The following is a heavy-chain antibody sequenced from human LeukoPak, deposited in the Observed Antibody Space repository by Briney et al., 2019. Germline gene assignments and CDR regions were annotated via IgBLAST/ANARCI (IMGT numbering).Heavy chain of an antibody. V-gene: IGHV6-1*01. CDR1: GDSVSSNSAA. CDR3: ARGTGGRSSSWYQRNYGMDV. D-gene: IGHD6-13*01. CDR2: TYYRSKWYN. Sequence: SQTLSLTCAISGDSVSSNSAAWNWIRQSPSRGLEWLGRTYYRSKWYNDYAVSVKSRITINPDTSKNQFSLQLNSVTPEDTAVYYCARGTGGRSSSWYQRNYGMDVWGQGTTVTVSS. J-gene: IGHJ6*02.